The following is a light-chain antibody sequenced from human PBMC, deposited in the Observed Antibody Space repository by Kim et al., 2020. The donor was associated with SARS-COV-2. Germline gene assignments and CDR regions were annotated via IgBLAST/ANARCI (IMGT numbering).Light chain of an antibody. CDR3: QQYYTTPLT. J-gene: IGKJ4*01. CDR1: QTLLHSFNDKSS. V-gene: IGKV4-1*01. Sequence: DIVMTQSPDSLAASLGERATINCKSSQTLLHSFNDKSSLNWYRQKPGQRPELLIYWASTRESGVPDRISGSGSGTDFTLTISGLQAEYVAVYYCQQYYTTPLTFGGGTKVEI. CDR2: WAS.